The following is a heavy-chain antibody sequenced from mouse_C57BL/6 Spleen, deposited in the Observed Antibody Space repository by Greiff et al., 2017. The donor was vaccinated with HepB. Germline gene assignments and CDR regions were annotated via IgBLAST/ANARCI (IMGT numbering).Heavy chain of an antibody. Sequence: VQLQQSGAELVRPGASVKLSCTASGFNIKDDYMHWVKQRPEQGLEWIGWIDPENGDTEYASKFQGKATITADTSSNTAYLQLSSLTSEDTAVYYCAQDGYGFACWGQGTLVTDSA. J-gene: IGHJ3*01. V-gene: IGHV14-4*01. CDR3: AQDGYGFAC. CDR2: IDPENGDT. D-gene: IGHD2-2*01. CDR1: GFNIKDDY.